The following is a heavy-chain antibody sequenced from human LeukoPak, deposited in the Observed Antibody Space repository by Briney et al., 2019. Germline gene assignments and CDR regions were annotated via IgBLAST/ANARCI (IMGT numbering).Heavy chain of an antibody. CDR1: GGSISSYY. J-gene: IGHJ6*03. CDR2: INYSGST. Sequence: PSETLSLTCTVSGGSISSYYRSWIRQPPGKGLEWIGYINYSGSTNYNPSLKSRVTISVDTSKNQFARRLSSVTAADTAVYYCAKGSPDSSEYYYVGLLSGWSPNTYMDVWGKGTTVTISS. V-gene: IGHV4-59*01. D-gene: IGHD3-22*01. CDR3: AKGSPDSSEYYYVGLLSGWSPNTYMDV.